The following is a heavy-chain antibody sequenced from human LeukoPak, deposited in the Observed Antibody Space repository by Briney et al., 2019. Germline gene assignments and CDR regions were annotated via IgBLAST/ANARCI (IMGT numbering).Heavy chain of an antibody. CDR1: GFTFSDYA. J-gene: IGHJ4*02. D-gene: IGHD3-16*01. V-gene: IGHV3-23*01. CDR3: TKDVGVILFDY. Sequence: PGGSLRLSCAASGFTFSDYAMSWVRQAPGKGLEWVSTISNSGGSTHYADSPKGRFTISRDNSKSTLYLQMNSLRAEDTAIYYCTKDVGVILFDYWGQGTLVTVSS. CDR2: ISNSGGST.